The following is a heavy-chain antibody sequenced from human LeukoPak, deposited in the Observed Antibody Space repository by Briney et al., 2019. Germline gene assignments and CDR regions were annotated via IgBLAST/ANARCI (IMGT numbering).Heavy chain of an antibody. J-gene: IGHJ4*02. D-gene: IGHD1-26*01. CDR1: GFTFSSIA. CDR2: ISGSGGGT. Sequence: GGSLRLSCAASGFTFSSIAMSCVRQAPDKGLEWVSTISGSGGGTYYADSVKGRFTVSRDDSKNTLYLQMNSLRADDTAVYYCAKGLGTYRNNFFDYWGQGNLVTVSS. CDR3: AKGLGTYRNNFFDY. V-gene: IGHV3-23*01.